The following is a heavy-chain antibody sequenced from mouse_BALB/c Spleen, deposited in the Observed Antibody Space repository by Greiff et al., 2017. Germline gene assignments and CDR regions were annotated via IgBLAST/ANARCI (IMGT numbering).Heavy chain of an antibody. CDR2: ISYSGST. D-gene: IGHD1-1*01. J-gene: IGHJ4*01. V-gene: IGHV3-2*02. CDR1: GYSITSDYA. CDR3: ARKPSITTVAMDY. Sequence: EVKLVESGPGLVKPSQSLSLTCTVTGYSITSDYAWNWIRQFPGNKLEWMGYISYSGSTSYNPSLKSRISITRDTSKNQFFLQLNSVTTEDTATYYCARKPSITTVAMDYWGQGTSVTVSS.